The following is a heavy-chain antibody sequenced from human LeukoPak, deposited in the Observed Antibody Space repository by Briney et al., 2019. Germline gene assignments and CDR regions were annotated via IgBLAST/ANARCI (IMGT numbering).Heavy chain of an antibody. CDR2: ISYDESKK. CDR3: ARDLTLGDAFDI. D-gene: IGHD3-10*01. J-gene: IGHJ3*02. Sequence: PGRALRLSCAASGFTFSSYGMHWVRQAPGKGLEWVSVISYDESKKLYADSVKGRFTISRDNSKYTLYLQMNSLRPEDTAVYYCARDLTLGDAFDIWGQGTMVTVSS. CDR1: GFTFSSYG. V-gene: IGHV3-30*03.